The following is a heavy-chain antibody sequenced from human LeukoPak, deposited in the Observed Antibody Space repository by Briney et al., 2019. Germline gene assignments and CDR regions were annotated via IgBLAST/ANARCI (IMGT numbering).Heavy chain of an antibody. D-gene: IGHD3-22*01. CDR1: GDSVSSGNYY. CDR3: ARCYYDSSGHPRPFDY. CDR2: IYYSGTI. Sequence: PSETLSLTCTVSGDSVSSGNYYWSWIRQPPGKGLEWIGYIYYSGTINYNPSLKSRVTMSVDTSKNHFSLKLTSVTAADTAVYYCARCYYDSSGHPRPFDYWGQGTLVTVSS. J-gene: IGHJ4*02. V-gene: IGHV4-61*03.